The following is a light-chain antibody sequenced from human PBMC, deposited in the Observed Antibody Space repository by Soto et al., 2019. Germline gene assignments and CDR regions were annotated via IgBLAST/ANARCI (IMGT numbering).Light chain of an antibody. CDR2: GAS. Sequence: EIVMTQSPATLSVSPGERATLSCRASQSVSSNLAWYQQKPGQAPRLLIYGASTRATGIPARFSGSGSGTEFTLNISSLQSEDFAVYYCQQYNNWPFTFGPGTKVYI. J-gene: IGKJ3*01. V-gene: IGKV3-15*01. CDR3: QQYNNWPFT. CDR1: QSVSSN.